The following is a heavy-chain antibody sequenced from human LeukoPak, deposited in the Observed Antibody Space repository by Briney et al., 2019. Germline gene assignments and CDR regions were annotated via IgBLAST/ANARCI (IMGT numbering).Heavy chain of an antibody. J-gene: IGHJ4*02. V-gene: IGHV3-33*01. CDR2: IGFDGNNK. Sequence: PGRSLRLSCAASGFTFSSYGMHWVRQAPARGLEWVAVIGFDGNNKFYADSVKGRFTISRDNSKNTLYLQMNSLRAEDTAVYYCARGSYGGYNYCDYWGQGTLVTVSS. D-gene: IGHD5-12*01. CDR1: GFTFSSYG. CDR3: ARGSYGGYNYCDY.